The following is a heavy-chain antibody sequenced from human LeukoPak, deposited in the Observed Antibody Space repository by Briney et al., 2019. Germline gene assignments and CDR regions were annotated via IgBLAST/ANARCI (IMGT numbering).Heavy chain of an antibody. V-gene: IGHV3-43D*03. CDR1: GFTFDDYA. Sequence: GGSLRLSCAASGFTFDDYAMHWVRHAPGKGLEWVSLISWDGGSTYYADSVKGRLTISRDNSKNSLYLQMNSLRAEDTALYYCAKGGRFGEFEWLVDYWGQGTLVTVSS. CDR2: ISWDGGST. CDR3: AKGGRFGEFEWLVDY. J-gene: IGHJ4*02. D-gene: IGHD3-10*01.